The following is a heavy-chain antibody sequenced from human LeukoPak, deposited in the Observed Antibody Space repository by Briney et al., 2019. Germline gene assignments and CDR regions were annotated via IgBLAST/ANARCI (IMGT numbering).Heavy chain of an antibody. D-gene: IGHD3-3*01. Sequence: GGSLRLSCAASGFTFSSYAMHWVRQAPGKGLEWVAVISYDGSNKYYADSVKGRFTISRDNSKNTLYLQMNSLRAEDTAVYYCARGQPNYDFWSGYQYAFDYWGQGTLVTVSS. CDR3: ARGQPNYDFWSGYQYAFDY. V-gene: IGHV3-30-3*01. CDR2: ISYDGSNK. J-gene: IGHJ4*02. CDR1: GFTFSSYA.